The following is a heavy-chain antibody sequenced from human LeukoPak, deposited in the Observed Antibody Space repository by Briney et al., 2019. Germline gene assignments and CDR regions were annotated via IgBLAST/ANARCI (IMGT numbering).Heavy chain of an antibody. Sequence: PGASVKLSCKASGYTFTSYAISWVRQAPGQGLEWMGWINAYHGNTNYAQKLQGRVTMTTDTSTSTAYMELRSLRSDDTAVYYCARESFSSRGLVSGPDPVDYWLQGSLVTVSS. D-gene: IGHD2-21*01. CDR3: ARESFSSRGLVSGPDPVDY. CDR2: INAYHGNT. CDR1: GYTFTSYA. J-gene: IGHJ4*02. V-gene: IGHV1-18*01.